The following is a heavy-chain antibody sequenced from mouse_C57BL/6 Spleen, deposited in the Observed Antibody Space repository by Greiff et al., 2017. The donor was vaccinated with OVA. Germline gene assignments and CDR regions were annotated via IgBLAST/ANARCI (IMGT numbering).Heavy chain of an antibody. D-gene: IGHD3-3*01. V-gene: IGHV2-2*01. CDR2: IWSGGST. J-gene: IGHJ3*01. CDR1: GFSLTSYG. Sequence: VQLVESGPGLVQPSQSLSITCTVSGFSLTSYGVHWVRQTPGKGLEWLGAIWSGGSTDYDAAFISRLSISKDNSKSQVFFKMNSLQADDTAIYYCARNEGWGLFYWGQGTLVTVSA. CDR3: ARNEGWGLFY.